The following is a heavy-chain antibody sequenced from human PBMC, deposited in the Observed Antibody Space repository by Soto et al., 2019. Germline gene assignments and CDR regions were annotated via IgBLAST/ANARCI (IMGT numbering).Heavy chain of an antibody. D-gene: IGHD1-1*01. Sequence: QVRLQQWGAGLLKPSETLSLTCAVYGASFSDSYWNWIRQPPGKGLEWIGEINHSGSTIYNTSLESRVTISLDTSRKQFTLKMRSATAADTAVYYYAREVPSRYFDLWGRGTPVTVSS. V-gene: IGHV4-34*01. CDR3: AREVPSRYFDL. CDR1: GASFSDSY. CDR2: INHSGST. J-gene: IGHJ2*01.